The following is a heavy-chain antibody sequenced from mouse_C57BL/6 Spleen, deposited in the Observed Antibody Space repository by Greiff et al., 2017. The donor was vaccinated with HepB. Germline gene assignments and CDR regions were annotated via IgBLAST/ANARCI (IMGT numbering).Heavy chain of an antibody. D-gene: IGHD3-3*01. V-gene: IGHV3-2*02. CDR1: GYSITSGYG. CDR2: ISYSGST. Sequence: EVQLVESGPGLVKPSQSLSLTCTVTGYSITSGYGWNWIRQFPGNKLEWMGYISYSGSTNYNPSRKSRISITRDTSKNQFLLPLNSVTTEDTATYYCARAARIKYWGQGTTLTVSS. J-gene: IGHJ2*01. CDR3: ARAARIKY.